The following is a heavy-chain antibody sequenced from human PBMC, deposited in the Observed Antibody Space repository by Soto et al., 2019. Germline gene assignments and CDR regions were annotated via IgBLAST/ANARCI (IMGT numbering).Heavy chain of an antibody. CDR2: IWYDGSNK. D-gene: IGHD1-26*01. J-gene: IGHJ6*02. V-gene: IGHV3-33*01. CDR3: ARDPLRWEDYYGRDV. CDR1: GFTFSSYG. Sequence: QVQLVESGGGVVQPGRSLRLSCAASGFTFSSYGMHWVRQAPGKGLEWVAVIWYDGSNKYYADSVKGRFTISRDNSKNTLYLQMNSLRAEDTAVYYCARDPLRWEDYYGRDVWGQGTTVTVSS.